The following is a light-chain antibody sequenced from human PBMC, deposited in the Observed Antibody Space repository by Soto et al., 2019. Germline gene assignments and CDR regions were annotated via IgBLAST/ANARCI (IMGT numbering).Light chain of an antibody. Sequence: DIQLTQSPSFLSVSVGDRVTITCRASQGISSYLAWYQQKPGKVPKLLIYAASTLQSGVPSRFSGSESGTEFTLTISSLQPEDFATYYCQQLNTYPFTFGGGTKVEIK. J-gene: IGKJ4*01. V-gene: IGKV1-9*01. CDR1: QGISSY. CDR3: QQLNTYPFT. CDR2: AAS.